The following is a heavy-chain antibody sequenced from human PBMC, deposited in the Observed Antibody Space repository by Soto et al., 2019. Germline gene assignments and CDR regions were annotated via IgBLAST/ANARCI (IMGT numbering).Heavy chain of an antibody. CDR1: GFTFSGYA. J-gene: IGHJ4*02. D-gene: IGHD6-19*01. Sequence: EVQLLESGGGLVQPGGSLRLSCAASGFTFSGYAMNWVRQAPGKGLEWVSVISGSGDSTYYADSVQGRFTISTDNSENTLCPEKNSLRAEDTAVYYVSWRRRGWYVDYWGQGTLVTVSS. V-gene: IGHV3-23*01. CDR3: SWRRRGWYVDY. CDR2: ISGSGDST.